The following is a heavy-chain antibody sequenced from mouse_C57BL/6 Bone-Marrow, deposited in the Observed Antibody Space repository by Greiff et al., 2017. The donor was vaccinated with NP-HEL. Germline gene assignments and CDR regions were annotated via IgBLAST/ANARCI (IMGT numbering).Heavy chain of an antibody. J-gene: IGHJ3*01. CDR1: GFTFSSYG. Sequence: VQLKESGGDLVKPGGSLKLSCAASGFTFSSYGMSWVRQTPDKRLEWVATISSGGSYTYYPDSVKGRFTISRDNAKNTLYLQMSSLKSEDTAMYYCARHFLGSWFAYWGQGTLVTVSA. V-gene: IGHV5-6*01. CDR3: ARHFLGSWFAY. CDR2: ISSGGSYT.